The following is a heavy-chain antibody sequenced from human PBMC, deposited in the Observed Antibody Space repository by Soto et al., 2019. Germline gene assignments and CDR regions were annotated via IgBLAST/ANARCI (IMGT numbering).Heavy chain of an antibody. V-gene: IGHV1-69*12. CDR2: IIPIFGTA. Sequence: QVQLVQSGAEVKKPGSSVKVSCKASGGTFSSYAISWVRQAPGQGLEWMGGIIPIFGTANYAQKFQGRVTITADESTSTAYMELSSRRSEDTAVYYCARDHCSGGSCYFDYWGQGTLVTVSS. CDR3: ARDHCSGGSCYFDY. CDR1: GGTFSSYA. J-gene: IGHJ4*02. D-gene: IGHD2-15*01.